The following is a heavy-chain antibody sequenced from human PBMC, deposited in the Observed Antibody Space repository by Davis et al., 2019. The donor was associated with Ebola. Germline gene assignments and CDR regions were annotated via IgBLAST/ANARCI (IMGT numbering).Heavy chain of an antibody. CDR2: ISASEGHT. V-gene: IGHV3-23*01. Sequence: GESLKISCAASGFTFSNYDMSWVRHVPGKGLEWVSTISASEGHTHYSDSVRGRFTISRDNSKNTLYLQMNSLKAEDTATYYCARYCHYTDCSYFGFWGQGTKVPVSS. CDR1: GFTFSNYD. J-gene: IGHJ4*02. D-gene: IGHD2-15*01. CDR3: ARYCHYTDCSYFGF.